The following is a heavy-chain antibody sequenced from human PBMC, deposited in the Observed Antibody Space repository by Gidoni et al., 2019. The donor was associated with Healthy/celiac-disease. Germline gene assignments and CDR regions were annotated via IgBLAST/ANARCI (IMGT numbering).Heavy chain of an antibody. J-gene: IGHJ6*02. Sequence: EVQLVESGGGLVQPGRSLRLSCAASGCTFDDYAMHWVRQAPGKGLEWVSGISWNSGSIGYADSVKGRFTISRDNAKNSLYLQMNSLRAEDTALYYCAKDRKARNYGMDVWGQGTTVTVSS. V-gene: IGHV3-9*01. CDR3: AKDRKARNYGMDV. CDR1: GCTFDDYA. CDR2: ISWNSGSI.